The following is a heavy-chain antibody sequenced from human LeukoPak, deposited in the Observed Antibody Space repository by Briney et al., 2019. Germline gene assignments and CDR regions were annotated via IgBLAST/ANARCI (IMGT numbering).Heavy chain of an antibody. Sequence: GSLRLSCAASGFTFSSYSMSWVRQAPGKGLEWVSAISSDSSYIYYADSIRGRFTISRGNAKKSLFLQMNSLRVADTAVYYCARVRYSPSRNGIDWWGQGTLVTVSS. D-gene: IGHD5-12*01. V-gene: IGHV3-21*01. J-gene: IGHJ4*02. CDR3: ARVRYSPSRNGIDW. CDR2: ISSDSSYI. CDR1: GFTFSSYS.